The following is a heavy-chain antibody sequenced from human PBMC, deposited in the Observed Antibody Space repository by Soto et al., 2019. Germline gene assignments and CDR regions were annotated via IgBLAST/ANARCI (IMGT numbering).Heavy chain of an antibody. CDR2: IYYSGST. Sequence: PSETLSLTCTVTGDSISSRSYYWGWIRQPPGKGLEWIGSIYYSGSTYNNPSLRSRVSMSIDTSEDQFSLKLKSVTAADTALYFCARQRTSVVTQAYFDVWGPGXLVTVPS. J-gene: IGHJ4*02. CDR3: ARQRTSVVTQAYFDV. V-gene: IGHV4-39*01. CDR1: GDSISSRSYY. D-gene: IGHD2-21*02.